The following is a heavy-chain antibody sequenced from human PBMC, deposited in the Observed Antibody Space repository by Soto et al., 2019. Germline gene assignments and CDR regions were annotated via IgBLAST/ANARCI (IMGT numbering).Heavy chain of an antibody. CDR2: IYYSGST. V-gene: IGHV4-39*01. CDR1: GGSISSSSYY. D-gene: IGHD3-3*01. CDR3: ARHAPYYDFWSGYSGRFDP. J-gene: IGHJ5*02. Sequence: NPSETLSLTCTVSGGSISSSSYYWGWIRQPPGKGLEWIGSIYYSGSTYYNPSLKSRVTISVDTSKNQFSLKLSSVTAADTAVYYCARHAPYYDFWSGYSGRFDPWGQGTLVTVSS.